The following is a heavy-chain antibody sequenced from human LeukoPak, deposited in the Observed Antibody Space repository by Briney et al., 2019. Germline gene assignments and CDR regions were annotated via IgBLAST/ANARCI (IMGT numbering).Heavy chain of an antibody. CDR1: GFTFSSYA. V-gene: IGHV3-23*01. Sequence: PGESLRLSCAASGFTFSSYAMIWVRQAPGKGLERVSAISGGGGRTYYADYVKGRFTISRDNSKNTLYLQMNSLRAEDTAVYYCAKDLGGKPYYYYGMDGWGQGTTGTVS. CDR3: AKDLGGKPYYYYGMDG. J-gene: IGHJ6*02. CDR2: ISGGGGRT.